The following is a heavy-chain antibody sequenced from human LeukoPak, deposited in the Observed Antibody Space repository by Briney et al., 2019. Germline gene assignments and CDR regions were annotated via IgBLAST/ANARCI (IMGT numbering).Heavy chain of an antibody. V-gene: IGHV3-30*02. CDR3: AKDQVGAPLGH. CDR2: IHYDGTNR. D-gene: IGHD1-26*01. J-gene: IGHJ4*02. CDR1: GFTFSSYG. Sequence: GGSLRLSCAASGFTFSSYGMHWVRQAPGKGLEWVAFIHYDGTNRYYADSVKGRFTISRDNSKNTLYLQMNSLRAEDTAVYYCAKDQVGAPLGHWGQGTLVTVSS.